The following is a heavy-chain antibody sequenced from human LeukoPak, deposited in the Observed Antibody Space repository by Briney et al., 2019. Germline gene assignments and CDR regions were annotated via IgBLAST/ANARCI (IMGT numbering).Heavy chain of an antibody. V-gene: IGHV3-74*01. D-gene: IGHD3-10*01. CDR1: GFTFNSYW. CDR2: MSGDGRST. CDR3: ASGYYGSGSYLTP. Sequence: GGSLRLSCAASGFTFNSYWMHWVRHAPGKGLVWVSRMSGDGRSTSYADSVKGRFTISRDNAKNTLYLQMDSLRGEDTAVYYCASGYYGSGSYLTPWGQGALVTVSS. J-gene: IGHJ5*02.